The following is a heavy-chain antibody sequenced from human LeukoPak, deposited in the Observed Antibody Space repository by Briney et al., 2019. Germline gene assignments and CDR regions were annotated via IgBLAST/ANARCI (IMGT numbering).Heavy chain of an antibody. CDR1: GFTVSSNS. Sequence: GGSLRLSCTVSGFTVSSNSMSWVRQAPGKGLEWVSFIYSDNTRYSNSVEGRFTISRDNSKNTLYLQMNSLRAEDTAVYYCARRAGAYSHPYDYWGQGTLVTVSS. CDR2: IYSDNT. J-gene: IGHJ4*02. D-gene: IGHD4/OR15-4a*01. V-gene: IGHV3-53*01. CDR3: ARRAGAYSHPYDY.